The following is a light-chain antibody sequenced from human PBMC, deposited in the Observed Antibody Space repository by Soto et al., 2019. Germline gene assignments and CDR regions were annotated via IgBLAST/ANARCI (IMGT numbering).Light chain of an antibody. V-gene: IGKV3-20*01. CDR3: QQYGSSPWT. CDR2: DAS. CDR1: QSVSSSY. Sequence: EIVLTQSPGTLSLSPGERATLSCRASQSVSSSYLAWYQQKPGQAPRLLIYDASSRATGIPDRFSDSGSGTDFTLTISRLEPEGFAVYYCQQYGSSPWTFGQGTKVEIK. J-gene: IGKJ1*01.